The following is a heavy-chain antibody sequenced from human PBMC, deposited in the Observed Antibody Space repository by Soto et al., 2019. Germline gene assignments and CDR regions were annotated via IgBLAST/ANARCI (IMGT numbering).Heavy chain of an antibody. D-gene: IGHD1-1*01. CDR3: AQRLGGSGWNDGYFDF. Sequence: QITLKESGPTLVEPTEALVLTFSFSGFSLTTSPTAVAWFRQPPGNALEWLVVIYWDDAKRYNPSLKNRITITKDTSKNEVAMTMPDIEPKDTATYGCAQRLGGSGWNDGYFDFWGQGILVTVS. CDR1: GFSLTTSPTA. V-gene: IGHV2-5*02. J-gene: IGHJ4*02. CDR2: IYWDDAK.